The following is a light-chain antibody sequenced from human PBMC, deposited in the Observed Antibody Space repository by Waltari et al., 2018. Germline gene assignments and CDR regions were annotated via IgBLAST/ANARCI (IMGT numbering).Light chain of an antibody. CDR3: QTGGHGTWV. Sequence: QLVLTQSPSASASLGASVKLTCTLSSGHINNVIAWLQQRPEKGPRYLMKVNSDGSHNKGDAIPDRFSGSSSGAGRYLTISSLQSEDEADYFCQTGGHGTWVFGGGTKLTVL. V-gene: IGLV4-69*01. CDR2: VNSDGSH. CDR1: SGHINNV. J-gene: IGLJ3*02.